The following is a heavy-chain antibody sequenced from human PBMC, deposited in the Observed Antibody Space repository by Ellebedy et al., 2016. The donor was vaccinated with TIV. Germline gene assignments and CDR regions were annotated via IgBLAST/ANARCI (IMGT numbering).Heavy chain of an antibody. CDR3: VRDRGRSKGWFDP. D-gene: IGHD3-10*01. Sequence: PGGSLRLSCAASGLTVSYNYINWVRQAPGKGLEWVAAFYSGGSTYYADSVKGRFIISRDNSKNIVYLQMDSLRVDDTAVYYCVRDRGRSKGWFDPWGQGTLVTVSS. J-gene: IGHJ5*02. V-gene: IGHV3-66*01. CDR1: GLTVSYNY. CDR2: FYSGGST.